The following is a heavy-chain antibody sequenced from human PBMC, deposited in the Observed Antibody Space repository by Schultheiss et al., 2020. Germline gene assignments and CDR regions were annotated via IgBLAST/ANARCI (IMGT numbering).Heavy chain of an antibody. CDR1: GYTFTSYY. D-gene: IGHD6-13*01. J-gene: IGHJ3*01. CDR3: ATADRIAAAPAT. V-gene: IGHV1-46*01. Sequence: GESLKISCKASGYTFTSYYMHWVRQAPGQGLEWMGIINPSGGSTSYAQKFQGRVTMTRDTSTSTVYMELSSLRSEDTAVYYCATADRIAAAPATWGQGTMVTVSS. CDR2: INPSGGST.